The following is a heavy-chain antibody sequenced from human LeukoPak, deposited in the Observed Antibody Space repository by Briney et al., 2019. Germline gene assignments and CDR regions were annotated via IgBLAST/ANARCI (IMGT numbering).Heavy chain of an antibody. D-gene: IGHD2-21*02. CDR2: IYYSGST. CDR3: ARVGYLGAYCGGDCYSPWYFDL. J-gene: IGHJ2*01. V-gene: IGHV4-30-4*01. Sequence: SETLSLTCTVSGGSISSGDYYRSWIRQPPGKGLEWIGYIYYSGSTYYNPSLKSRVTISVDTSKNQFSLKLSSVTDADTAVYYCARVGYLGAYCGGDCYSPWYFDLWGRGTLVTVSS. CDR1: GGSISSGDYY.